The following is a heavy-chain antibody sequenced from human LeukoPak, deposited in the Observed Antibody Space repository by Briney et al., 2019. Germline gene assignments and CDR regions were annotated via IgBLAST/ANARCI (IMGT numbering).Heavy chain of an antibody. D-gene: IGHD5-12*01. J-gene: IGHJ4*02. Sequence: ASVEVSCKASGYTFNGYYMHWVRQAPGHGLEWMGRINPNSGGADSAQKFQGRVTLTIDTSINTAYMELSSLRSDDTAVYYCARDRRGYSGYDMNWGQGTLVTVSS. CDR1: GYTFNGYY. CDR3: ARDRRGYSGYDMN. V-gene: IGHV1-2*06. CDR2: INPNSGGA.